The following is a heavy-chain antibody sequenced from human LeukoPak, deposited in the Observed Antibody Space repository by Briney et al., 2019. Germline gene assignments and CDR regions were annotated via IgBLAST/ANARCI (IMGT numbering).Heavy chain of an antibody. V-gene: IGHV3-30-3*01. J-gene: IGHJ4*02. CDR2: ISSDGSNK. CDR1: GFTFSSFA. D-gene: IGHD2-2*01. Sequence: GGSLRLSCAASGFTFSSFAIHWVRQAPGKGLEWVAVISSDGSNKYYPDSVKGRFTISRDNAKNTLYLQMNSLRAEDTAVYYCARVTSAKGFDYWGQGTLVTVSS. CDR3: ARVTSAKGFDY.